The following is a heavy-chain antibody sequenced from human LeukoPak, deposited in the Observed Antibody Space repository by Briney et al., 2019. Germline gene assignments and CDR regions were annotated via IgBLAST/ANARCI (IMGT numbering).Heavy chain of an antibody. CDR1: GDAIRGYY. D-gene: IGHD2/OR15-2a*01. CDR3: ARDRAHRDTSQDFFSSKYYYYFDV. Sequence: PSETLSLTCTVSGDAIRGYYWSWIRQSPEKGLEWIGYVSYSGTTKYNPSLNSRVTISVDTLKNQFFLELNSVTSADTAVYYCARDRAHRDTSQDFFSSKYYYYFDVWGKGTTVTVSS. CDR2: VSYSGTT. V-gene: IGHV4-59*13. J-gene: IGHJ6*03.